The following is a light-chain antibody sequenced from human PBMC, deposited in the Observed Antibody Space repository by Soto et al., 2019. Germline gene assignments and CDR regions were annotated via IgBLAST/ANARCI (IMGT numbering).Light chain of an antibody. Sequence: QAVVTQSPSASASLGASVTLTCTLSTGHSNYAIAWHQQQPEKGPRYLIKVYSDGSHIKGDGIPGRFSGSSSGAERYLTISSLQSEDEADYYCQTWGPGFRVFGGGTKLTVL. J-gene: IGLJ3*02. CDR2: VYSDGSH. V-gene: IGLV4-69*01. CDR1: TGHSNYA. CDR3: QTWGPGFRV.